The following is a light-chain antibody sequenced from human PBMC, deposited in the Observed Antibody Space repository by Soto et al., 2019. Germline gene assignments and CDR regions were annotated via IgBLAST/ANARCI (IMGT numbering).Light chain of an antibody. CDR1: QNIITS. CDR2: AAS. J-gene: IGKJ1*01. V-gene: IGKV1-39*01. Sequence: DVQLTQSPSSLSVFVGDSVTVTCRASQNIITSLHWYHQKPGEAPTLLINAASTLQSGVPSRFSGSGSGTDFTLTINRRQTEDVVTYYCQQSYSNPTFGQGTTVEIK. CDR3: QQSYSNPT.